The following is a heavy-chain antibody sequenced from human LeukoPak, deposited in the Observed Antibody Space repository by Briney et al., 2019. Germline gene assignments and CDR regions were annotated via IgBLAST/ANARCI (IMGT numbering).Heavy chain of an antibody. CDR1: GGSFSSYY. V-gene: IGHV4-34*01. Sequence: SETLSLTCAVYGGSFSSYYWSWIRQPPGKGLEWIGEINHSGSTNYNPSLKSRVTISVDTSTNQFSLKVSSVTAADTAMYYCARPVRGPWGQGTLVTVSS. CDR2: INHSGST. J-gene: IGHJ5*02. CDR3: ARPVRGP.